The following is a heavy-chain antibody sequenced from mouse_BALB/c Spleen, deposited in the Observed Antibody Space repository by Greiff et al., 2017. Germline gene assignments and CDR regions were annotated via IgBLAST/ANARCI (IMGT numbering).Heavy chain of an antibody. CDR3: ARSSAMDY. CDR2: ISDGGSYT. J-gene: IGHJ4*01. CDR1: GFTFSDYY. V-gene: IGHV5-4*02. Sequence: EVKLVESGGGLVKPGGSLKLSCAASGFTFSDYYMYWVRQTPEKRLEWVATISDGGSYTYYPDSVKGRFTISRDNAKNNLYLQMSSLKSEDTAMYYCARSSAMDYWGQGTSVTVSS.